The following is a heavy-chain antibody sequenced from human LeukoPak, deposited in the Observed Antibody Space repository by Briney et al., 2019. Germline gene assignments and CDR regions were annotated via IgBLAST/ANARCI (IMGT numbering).Heavy chain of an antibody. D-gene: IGHD6-19*01. J-gene: IGHJ5*02. CDR2: VSSSSSYT. CDR3: ARVRDSSGWVRPNWFDP. CDR1: GFTFSDYY. Sequence: PGVILRLSCAASGFTFSDYYMSWIRQAPGKGMEWVSYVSSSSSYTNYADSVKGRFTISRDNANNSLYLQMNSLRAEATAVYYCARVRDSSGWVRPNWFDPWGQGTLVTVSS. V-gene: IGHV3-11*05.